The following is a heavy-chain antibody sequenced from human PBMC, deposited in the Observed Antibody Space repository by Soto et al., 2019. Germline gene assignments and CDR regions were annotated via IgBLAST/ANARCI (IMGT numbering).Heavy chain of an antibody. D-gene: IGHD6-19*01. CDR1: GYSFTSYW. V-gene: IGHV5-51*01. CDR3: VIQFDSSGWYDY. Sequence: PRESLKLSCQGSGYSFTSYWIGWVRQTPGKGLEWMGMIYPGDSDTRYSPSFQGQVTISADKSICAACLPWTSRKASDTAMHYCVIQFDSSGWYDYWGQGTLDTVSS. CDR2: IYPGDSDT. J-gene: IGHJ4*02.